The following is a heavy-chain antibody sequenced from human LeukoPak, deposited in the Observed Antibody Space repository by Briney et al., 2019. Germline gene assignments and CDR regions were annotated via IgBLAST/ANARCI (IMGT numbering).Heavy chain of an antibody. CDR3: ARFRTWGDKAFDY. J-gene: IGHJ4*02. Sequence: GGSLSLSCAPSGFTFNAFGMNWARQAPGKGLEWVSYIGTSSGAIYYADSVKGRFTISRDSAKNSLYLQMNSLRAEDTAVYYCARFRTWGDKAFDYWGQGTLVTVSS. CDR1: GFTFNAFG. D-gene: IGHD2-21*02. CDR2: IGTSSGAI. V-gene: IGHV3-48*01.